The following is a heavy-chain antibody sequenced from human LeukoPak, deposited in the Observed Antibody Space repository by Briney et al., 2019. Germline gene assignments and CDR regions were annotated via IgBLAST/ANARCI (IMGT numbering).Heavy chain of an antibody. Sequence: ASVKVSCKVSGYTLTELSMHWVRQAPGKGLEWMGGFDPEDGETIYAQKFQGRVTMTEDTSTDTAYMELSSLRSEDTAVYYCATRNLGDGGFVPDGAFDIWGQGTMVTVSS. CDR1: GYTLTELS. CDR2: FDPEDGET. V-gene: IGHV1-24*01. D-gene: IGHD1-14*01. J-gene: IGHJ3*02. CDR3: ATRNLGDGGFVPDGAFDI.